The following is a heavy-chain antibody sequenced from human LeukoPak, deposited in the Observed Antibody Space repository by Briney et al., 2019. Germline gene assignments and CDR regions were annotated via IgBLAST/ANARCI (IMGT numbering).Heavy chain of an antibody. Sequence: SETLSLTCTVSGGSLSSSSYYWGWIRQPPGTGLEWLGSIYYSGSTYYNPSLKSRVTISVDTSKNQSSLKLSSVTAADTAVYYCARLVAYSNYDGYFDYWGQGTLVTVSS. CDR1: GGSLSSSSYY. J-gene: IGHJ4*02. CDR3: ARLVAYSNYDGYFDY. CDR2: IYYSGST. V-gene: IGHV4-39*01. D-gene: IGHD4-11*01.